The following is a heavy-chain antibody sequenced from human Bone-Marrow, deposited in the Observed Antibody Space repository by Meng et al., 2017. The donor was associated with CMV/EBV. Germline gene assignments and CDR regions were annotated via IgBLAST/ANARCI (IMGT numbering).Heavy chain of an antibody. D-gene: IGHD5-18*01. CDR3: AKADKPSYSYGQRPFDY. Sequence: ETLSLTCAASGFTFSSYAMHWVRQAPGKGLEWVAVIYSGGSSTYYADSVKGRFTISRDNSKNTLYLQMNSLRAEDTAVYYCAKADKPSYSYGQRPFDYWGQGTLVTVSS. V-gene: IGHV3-23*03. J-gene: IGHJ4*02. CDR1: GFTFSSYA. CDR2: IYSGGSST.